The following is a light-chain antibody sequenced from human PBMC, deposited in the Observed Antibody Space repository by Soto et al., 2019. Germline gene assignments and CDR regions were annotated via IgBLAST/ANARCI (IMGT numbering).Light chain of an antibody. CDR1: QSVSSN. Sequence: EIVMTQSPATLSVSPGERATLSCRASQSVSSNLAWYQQKPGQAPRLLIYGASTRATGIPARFSGCRSGTEFTLTISSLQSEDFAVYYCQHYNNWPRAFGQGTKVEIK. J-gene: IGKJ1*01. V-gene: IGKV3-15*01. CDR3: QHYNNWPRA. CDR2: GAS.